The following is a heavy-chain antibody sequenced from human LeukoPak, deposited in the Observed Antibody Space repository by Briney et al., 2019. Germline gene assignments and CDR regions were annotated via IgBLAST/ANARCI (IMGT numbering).Heavy chain of an antibody. CDR2: IYSGGST. V-gene: IGHV3-53*01. CDR3: ARERGTDYDSSGYMDY. D-gene: IGHD3-22*01. CDR1: GLTVSSNY. J-gene: IGHJ4*02. Sequence: GGSLRLSCAASGLTVSSNYMSWVRQAPGKGLEWVSVIYSGGSTYYAGSVKGRFTISRDNSKNTLYLQMNSLRAEDTAVYYCARERGTDYDSSGYMDYWGQGTLVTVSS.